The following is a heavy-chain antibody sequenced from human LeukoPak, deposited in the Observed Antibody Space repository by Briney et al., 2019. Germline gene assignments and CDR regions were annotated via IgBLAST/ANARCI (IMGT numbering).Heavy chain of an antibody. J-gene: IGHJ6*03. CDR3: ARGSGWEDYMDV. Sequence: ASVTVSCKAPGYSFTSHYMHWVRQAPGQGLEWMGWINPNSGGTNYAQKFQGRVTMTRDTSISTAYMELSRLRSDDAAVYYCARGSGWEDYMDVWGKGTTVTVSS. V-gene: IGHV1-2*02. CDR2: INPNSGGT. CDR1: GYSFTSHY. D-gene: IGHD6-19*01.